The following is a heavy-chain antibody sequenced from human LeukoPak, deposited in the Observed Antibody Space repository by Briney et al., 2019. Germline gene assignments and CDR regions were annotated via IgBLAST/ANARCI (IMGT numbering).Heavy chain of an antibody. Sequence: ASVKVSCKASGYAFTGYYMHWVRQAPGQGLEWMGWINPNSGGTNYAQKFQGRVTMTRDTSISTAYMELSRLRSDDTAVYYCARDRRIAARRVSVGEGYWGQGTLVTVSS. J-gene: IGHJ4*02. D-gene: IGHD6-6*01. CDR1: GYAFTGYY. CDR2: INPNSGGT. V-gene: IGHV1-2*02. CDR3: ARDRRIAARRVSVGEGY.